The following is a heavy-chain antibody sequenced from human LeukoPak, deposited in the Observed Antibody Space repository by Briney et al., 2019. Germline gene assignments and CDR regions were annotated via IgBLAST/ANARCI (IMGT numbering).Heavy chain of an antibody. CDR3: ARAVGVWSGPPYYGMDV. Sequence: SETLSLTCTVSGGSISSYYWSWIRQPPGKGLEWIGYIYYSGSTNYNPSLKSRVTISVDTSKNQFSLKLSSVTAADTAVYYCARAVGVWSGPPYYGMDVWGQGTTVTVSS. V-gene: IGHV4-59*01. CDR2: IYYSGST. CDR1: GGSISSYY. D-gene: IGHD3-3*01. J-gene: IGHJ6*02.